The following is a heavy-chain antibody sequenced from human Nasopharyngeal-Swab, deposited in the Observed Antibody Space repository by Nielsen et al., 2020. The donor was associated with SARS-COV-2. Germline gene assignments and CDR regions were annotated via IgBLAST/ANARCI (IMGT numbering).Heavy chain of an antibody. V-gene: IGHV3-48*02. CDR1: AFTFNSYS. CDR2: ISSSSSTI. CDR3: ARRGGAFDI. Sequence: GESLKISCAASAFTFNSYSMNWVRQAPGKGLEWVSYISSSSSTIYYADSVKDRFTISRDNARNSLYLQMNSLRDEDTAVYYCARRGGAFDIWGQGTMVTVSS. J-gene: IGHJ3*02. D-gene: IGHD3-10*01.